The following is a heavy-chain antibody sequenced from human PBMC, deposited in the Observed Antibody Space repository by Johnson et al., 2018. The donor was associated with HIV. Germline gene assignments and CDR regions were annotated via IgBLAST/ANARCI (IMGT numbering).Heavy chain of an antibody. Sequence: QVKLVESGGGVVQPGRSLRLSCAASRFTFSSYAMHWVRQAPGKGLEWVAIISYDGTNKDYADSVKGRFTISRDNSKNTLYLQMNSLRAEDTAVYFCGRDVYFWSGPLHAFDVWGQGTMVTVSS. J-gene: IGHJ3*01. CDR2: ISYDGTNK. V-gene: IGHV3-30*03. CDR1: RFTFSSYA. CDR3: GRDVYFWSGPLHAFDV. D-gene: IGHD3-3*01.